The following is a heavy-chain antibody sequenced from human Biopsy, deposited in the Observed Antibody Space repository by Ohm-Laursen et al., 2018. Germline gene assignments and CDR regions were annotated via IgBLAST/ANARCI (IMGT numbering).Heavy chain of an antibody. Sequence: GTLSLTCSVSGGSMTGYEWSWIRLAPGQGLEWIGYIYYSGGTKYNPSLASRVTFSVDMSKSQLSLKLYSVTAADTAVYYCARVEAGTYDALDIWGQGTLVAVSA. J-gene: IGHJ3*02. CDR2: IYYSGGT. CDR1: GGSMTGYE. D-gene: IGHD1-26*01. CDR3: ARVEAGTYDALDI. V-gene: IGHV4-59*01.